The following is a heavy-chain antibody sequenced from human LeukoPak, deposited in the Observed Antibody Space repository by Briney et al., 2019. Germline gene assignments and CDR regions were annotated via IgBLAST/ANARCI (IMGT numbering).Heavy chain of an antibody. D-gene: IGHD2-15*01. J-gene: IGHJ6*02. CDR1: GGSFSGYY. CDR3: ARAWRGDIVVVVAAIDYYYGMDA. CDR2: INHSGST. Sequence: SETLSLTCAVYGGSFSGYYWSWIRQPPGKGLEWIGEINHSGSTNYNPSLKSRVTISVDTSKNQFSLKLSSVTAADTAVYYCARAWRGDIVVVVAAIDYYYGMDAWGQGTTVTVSS. V-gene: IGHV4-34*01.